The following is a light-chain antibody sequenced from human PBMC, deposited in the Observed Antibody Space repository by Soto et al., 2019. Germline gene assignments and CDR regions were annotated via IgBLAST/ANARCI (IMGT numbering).Light chain of an antibody. J-gene: IGKJ1*01. CDR3: QQYSSYPWT. V-gene: IGKV1-5*03. Sequence: DIQMTQSPSTLSGSVGDSVTITCRASQNIGNYLAWYQQKIGRAPKSLIYWTSNLVRGVPSRFSGSGTGTEFTLTISSRQPDDFASYYCQQYSSYPWTFGQGTKVEI. CDR2: WTS. CDR1: QNIGNY.